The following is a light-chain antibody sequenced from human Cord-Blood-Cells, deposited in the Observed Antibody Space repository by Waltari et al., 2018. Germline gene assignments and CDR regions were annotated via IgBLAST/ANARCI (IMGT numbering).Light chain of an antibody. Sequence: QSALPHPASVSGSPGQSITIYCTGTSSDGGRYNLVSWYQQHPGKAPKLVIYEGSKRPSGVSKRFSGSKSGNTASLTISGLQAEDEADYYCCSYAGSSTYVVFGGGTKLTVL. CDR2: EGS. CDR1: SSDGGRYNL. J-gene: IGLJ2*01. CDR3: CSYAGSSTYVV. V-gene: IGLV2-23*01.